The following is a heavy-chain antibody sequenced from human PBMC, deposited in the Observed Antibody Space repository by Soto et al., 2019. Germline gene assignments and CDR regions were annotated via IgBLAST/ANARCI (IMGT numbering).Heavy chain of an antibody. J-gene: IGHJ4*02. CDR3: ATRPPGGSYRGVFDY. V-gene: IGHV4-39*07. CDR2: IYYSRST. D-gene: IGHD3-10*01. Sequence: SETLSLTCTVSGGSISSNNYHWGWIRQPPGKGLDWIGTIYYSRSTYYNPSLKSRVTISVDTSKNQFSLKLSSVTSADTAVYYCATRPPGGSYRGVFDYWSQGTLVTVSS. CDR1: GGSISSNNYH.